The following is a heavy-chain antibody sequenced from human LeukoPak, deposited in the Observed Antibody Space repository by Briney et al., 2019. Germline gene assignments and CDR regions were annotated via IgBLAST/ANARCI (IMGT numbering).Heavy chain of an antibody. CDR2: IYYSGST. J-gene: IGHJ4*02. CDR1: GGSISSYY. CDR3: ARGSYGSGYPFDY. Sequence: PSETLSLTCTVSGGSISSYYWSWIRQPPGKGLEWIGYIYYSGSTNYNPSLKSRVTISVDTSKNQFSLKLSSVTAADTAVYYCARGSYGSGYPFDYWGQGTLVTVSS. D-gene: IGHD3-10*01. V-gene: IGHV4-59*01.